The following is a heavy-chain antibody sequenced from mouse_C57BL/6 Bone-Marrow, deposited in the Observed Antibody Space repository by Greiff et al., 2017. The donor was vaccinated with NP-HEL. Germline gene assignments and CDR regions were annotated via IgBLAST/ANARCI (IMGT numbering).Heavy chain of an antibody. CDR2: INPDSSTI. D-gene: IGHD1-1*01. J-gene: IGHJ4*01. Sequence: EVMLVESGGGLVQPGGSLKLSCAASGIDFSRYWMSWVRRALGKGLEWIGEINPDSSTINYAPSLKDKFIISRDNAKNTLYLQMSKVRSEDTALYYCARLPYYGSSTGAMDYWGQGTSVTVSS. V-gene: IGHV4-1*01. CDR3: ARLPYYGSSTGAMDY. CDR1: GIDFSRYW.